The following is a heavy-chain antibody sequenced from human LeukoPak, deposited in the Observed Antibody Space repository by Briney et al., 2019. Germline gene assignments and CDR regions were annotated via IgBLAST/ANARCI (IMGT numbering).Heavy chain of an antibody. J-gene: IGHJ3*02. CDR2: IRYDGSNK. V-gene: IGHV3-30*02. Sequence: GGSLSLYYAASGFTFSSYGMHWVGQAPGKGLEWVAFIRYDGSNKYYADSVKGRFTIYRDNCKNSMELQMNSLRDEDTALYYCAMGELGISSGAFDIWGQETTVGVSS. CDR1: GFTFSSYG. CDR3: AMGELGISSGAFDI. D-gene: IGHD7-27*01.